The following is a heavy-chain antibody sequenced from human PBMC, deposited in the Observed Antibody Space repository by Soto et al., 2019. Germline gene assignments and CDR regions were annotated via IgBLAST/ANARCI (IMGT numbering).Heavy chain of an antibody. CDR2: ISHDGSNK. J-gene: IGHJ4*02. D-gene: IGHD3-22*01. Sequence: GGSLRLSCAASGFTFSSYAIHWVRQAPGKGLEWGTAISHDGSNKYYADSVKGRFTISRDNSKNTLYLQINSLRAEDTAVYYCARVAKHYYDSSGYYYDYWGLGT. V-gene: IGHV3-30-3*01. CDR1: GFTFSSYA. CDR3: ARVAKHYYDSSGYYYDY.